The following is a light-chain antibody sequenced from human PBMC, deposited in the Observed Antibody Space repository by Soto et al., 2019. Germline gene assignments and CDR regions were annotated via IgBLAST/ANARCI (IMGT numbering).Light chain of an antibody. Sequence: QSALTQPASVSGSPGQSINISCTGTSSDVGGHNYVSWYQHHPGKAPKLIIYDVSNRPSGVSNPFSGSKSGNTASLTISGLQAEDEADYYCSSYTSISTYVFGTGTKVTVL. CDR2: DVS. V-gene: IGLV2-14*03. J-gene: IGLJ1*01. CDR3: SSYTSISTYV. CDR1: SSDVGGHNY.